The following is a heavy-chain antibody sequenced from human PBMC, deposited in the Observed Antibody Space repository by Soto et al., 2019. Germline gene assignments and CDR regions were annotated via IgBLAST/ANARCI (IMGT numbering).Heavy chain of an antibody. CDR3: ARRSNYDILTGTRYYYYYGMDV. D-gene: IGHD3-9*01. CDR1: GYTFTSYA. Sequence: ASVKVSCKASGYTFTSYAMHWVRQATGQRLEWMGWINAGNGNTKYSQKFQGRVTITRDTSASTAYMELSSLRSEDTAVYYCARRSNYDILTGTRYYYYYGMDVWGQGTTVTVSS. V-gene: IGHV1-3*01. CDR2: INAGNGNT. J-gene: IGHJ6*02.